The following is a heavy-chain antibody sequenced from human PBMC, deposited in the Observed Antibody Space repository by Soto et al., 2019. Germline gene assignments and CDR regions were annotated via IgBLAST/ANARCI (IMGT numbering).Heavy chain of an antibody. D-gene: IGHD6-19*01. CDR3: ARREVAVAGNWFEP. Sequence: QVQLQESGPGLVKPSETLSLTCTVSGGSISSYYWSWIRQPPGKGLEWIGYIYYSGSTNYNPSLKSRVTISVDTSKNQFSMKLSSVTAADTDVYYCARREVAVAGNWFEPWGQGTLVTVSS. CDR2: IYYSGST. J-gene: IGHJ5*02. V-gene: IGHV4-59*08. CDR1: GGSISSYY.